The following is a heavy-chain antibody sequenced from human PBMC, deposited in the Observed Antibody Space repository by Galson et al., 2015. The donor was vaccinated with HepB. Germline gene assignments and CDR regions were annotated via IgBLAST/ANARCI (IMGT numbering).Heavy chain of an antibody. CDR1: GFTFGDYA. CDR2: TRSKPYGGST. J-gene: IGHJ4*02. Sequence: SLRLSCATSGFTFGDYALSWFRQAPGTGLEWVGFTRSKPYGGSTEYAASVKGRFTISRDDSKSIAYLQMNGLRTEDTAVYYCTRDLRLGELSSTDFDYWGQGTLVTVSS. V-gene: IGHV3-49*03. CDR3: TRDLRLGELSSTDFDY. D-gene: IGHD3-16*02.